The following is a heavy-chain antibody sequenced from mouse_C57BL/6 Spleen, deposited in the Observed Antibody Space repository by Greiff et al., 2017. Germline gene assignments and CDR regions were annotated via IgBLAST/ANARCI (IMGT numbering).Heavy chain of an antibody. V-gene: IGHV1-80*01. J-gene: IGHJ1*03. CDR2: IYPGDGDT. D-gene: IGHD1-1*02. CDR3: ARAWSQSLSWYFDV. CDR1: GYAFSSYW. Sequence: QVQLQQSGAELVKPGASVKISCKASGYAFSSYWMNWVKQRPGKGLEWIGQIYPGDGDTNYNGKFKGKATLTADKSSSTAYMQLSSRTSEDSAVYFCARAWSQSLSWYFDVWGTGTTVTVSS.